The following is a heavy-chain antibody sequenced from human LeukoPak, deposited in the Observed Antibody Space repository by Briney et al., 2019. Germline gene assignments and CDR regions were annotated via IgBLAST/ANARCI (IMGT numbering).Heavy chain of an antibody. J-gene: IGHJ4*02. D-gene: IGHD6-19*01. Sequence: RGESLKISCQASGYSFDSDWIGWVRQKPGKGLEWMGTIYSDDSDTKYSPAFQGQVTISVDKSMNTASLEWSSLKASDTGMYYCARLSIRRGWLVTTLDYWGQGTLVTVSS. V-gene: IGHV5-51*01. CDR1: GYSFDSDW. CDR3: ARLSIRRGWLVTTLDY. CDR2: IYSDDSDT.